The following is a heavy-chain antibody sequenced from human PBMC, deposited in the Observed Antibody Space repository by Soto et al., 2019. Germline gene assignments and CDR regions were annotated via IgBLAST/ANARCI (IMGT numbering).Heavy chain of an antibody. V-gene: IGHV3-11*06. CDR3: VRGGGGGLFEH. CDR1: GFPFNDYY. D-gene: IGHD2-21*01. J-gene: IGHJ4*02. CDR2: ISPKSTFR. Sequence: PGGSLRLSCATSGFPFNDYYMTWIRQAPGKGLEWLSHISPKSTFRNYADSVKGRFTISRDNTESSLFLQMNSLGADDTAVYSCVRGGGGGLFEHWGQGVLVTVS.